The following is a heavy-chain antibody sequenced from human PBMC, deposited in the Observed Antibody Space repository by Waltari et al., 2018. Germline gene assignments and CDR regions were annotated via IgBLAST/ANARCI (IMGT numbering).Heavy chain of an antibody. Sequence: EVQLVDSGGGLVQPGGSLRLSCVASEFTFSSYEMNWVRQPPGKGLEWVSYISNSGTTIDYADSVKGRFTISRDNAKNSLYLQMNSLRGEDTAVYYCAKGRYHGRFDLWGQGTLVTVSS. V-gene: IGHV3-48*03. CDR1: EFTFSSYE. CDR3: AKGRYHGRFDL. CDR2: ISNSGTTI. J-gene: IGHJ5*02. D-gene: IGHD3-9*01.